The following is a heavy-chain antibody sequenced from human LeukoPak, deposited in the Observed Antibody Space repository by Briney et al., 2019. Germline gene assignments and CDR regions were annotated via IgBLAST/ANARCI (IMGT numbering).Heavy chain of an antibody. D-gene: IGHD3-10*01. CDR3: AVYGSGFFP. Sequence: GGSLRLSCAASGFTFSSYVMHWVRQAPGKGLEWVAIISYDGSNEYYADSVKGRFTISRDNAKNSLYLQMNSLRAEDTAVYYCAVYGSGFFPWGKGTTVTISS. J-gene: IGHJ6*04. CDR2: ISYDGSNE. V-gene: IGHV3-30*04. CDR1: GFTFSSYV.